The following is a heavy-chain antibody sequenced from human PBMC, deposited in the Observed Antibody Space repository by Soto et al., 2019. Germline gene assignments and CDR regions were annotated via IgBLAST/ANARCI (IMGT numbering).Heavy chain of an antibody. CDR3: ARDSVTTVSNTNLDY. D-gene: IGHD4-4*01. CDR1: GFTFKTYS. V-gene: IGHV3-48*02. CDR2: ISSSSSTI. J-gene: IGHJ4*02. Sequence: GGSLRLSCVASGFTFKTYSMNWVRQPPGKGQVWVSYISSSSSTIYYTDSVKGRFTISRDNAKKSLYLQMNSLRDEDTAVSYVARDSVTTVSNTNLDYWGQGTLVTVSS.